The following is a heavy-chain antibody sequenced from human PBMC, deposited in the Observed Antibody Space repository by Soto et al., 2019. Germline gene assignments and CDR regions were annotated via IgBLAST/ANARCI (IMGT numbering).Heavy chain of an antibody. CDR1: GFTFSNFA. CDR2: ISGSAGRT. J-gene: IGHJ4*02. Sequence: GGSLRLSCAASGFTFSNFAMSWVRQAPGKGLEWVSAISGSAGRTNYADSVEGRVTISRDNSKNTMYLQMNSLGAEDTAVYYCAKDNQWLARGKFDYWGQGTLVTVFS. CDR3: AKDNQWLARGKFDY. V-gene: IGHV3-23*01. D-gene: IGHD6-19*01.